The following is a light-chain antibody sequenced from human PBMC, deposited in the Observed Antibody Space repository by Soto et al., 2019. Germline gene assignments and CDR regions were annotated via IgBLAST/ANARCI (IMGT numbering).Light chain of an antibody. Sequence: EIVLTQSPGTLSLSPGERATLSCRASQSVRISYLAWYQQKPGQAPRLLIYGASSRATGIPDRFSGSGSGTDFTLTISRXEPEXXXXXXXXXYGSSSYTFGQGTKLEIK. J-gene: IGKJ2*01. CDR1: QSVRISY. CDR3: XXYGSSSYT. V-gene: IGKV3-20*01. CDR2: GAS.